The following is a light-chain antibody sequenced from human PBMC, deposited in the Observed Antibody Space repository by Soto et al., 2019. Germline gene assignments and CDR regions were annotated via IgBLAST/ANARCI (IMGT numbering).Light chain of an antibody. CDR1: SSDVGGYNY. CDR2: EVS. Sequence: QSALTQPASVSGSPGQSITISCTGTSSDVGGYNYVSWYQQHPGKAPKLMIYEVSNRPSGVYNRFSGSKSGNTASLTISGLQDEDEADYYCSSYTSSSTLDVFGTGTKLTVL. V-gene: IGLV2-14*01. CDR3: SSYTSSSTLDV. J-gene: IGLJ1*01.